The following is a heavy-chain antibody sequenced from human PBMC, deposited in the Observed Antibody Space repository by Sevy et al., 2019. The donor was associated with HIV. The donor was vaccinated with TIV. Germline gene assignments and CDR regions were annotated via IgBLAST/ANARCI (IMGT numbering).Heavy chain of an antibody. Sequence: GGSLRLSCAASGFTFNSYTMNWVRQAPGKGLEWISYISSSRGTTYYADSVKGRFTISRDNAKNSVFLQMSSLRADDTAVYYSAREYCTGGTCYNDYWGQGTLVTVSS. CDR2: ISSSRGTT. D-gene: IGHD2-15*01. CDR1: GFTFNSYT. V-gene: IGHV3-48*01. CDR3: AREYCTGGTCYNDY. J-gene: IGHJ4*02.